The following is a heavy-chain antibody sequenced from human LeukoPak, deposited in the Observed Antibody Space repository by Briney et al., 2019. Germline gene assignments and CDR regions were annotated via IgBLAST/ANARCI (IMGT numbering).Heavy chain of an antibody. CDR2: VNRDGSGT. CDR3: ARNNGMDV. Sequence: TGGSLRISCAASGFALSSHWMTWVRQVPGRGPEWVANVNRDGSGTYYLDSVKGRFTISKDNAKNSLYLQMNSLRAEDTALYHCARNNGMDVWGQGTTVIVSS. CDR1: GFALSSHW. V-gene: IGHV3-7*03. J-gene: IGHJ6*02.